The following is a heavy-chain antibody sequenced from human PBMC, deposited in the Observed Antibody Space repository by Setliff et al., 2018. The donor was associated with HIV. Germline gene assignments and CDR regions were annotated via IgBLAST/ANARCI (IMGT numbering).Heavy chain of an antibody. V-gene: IGHV4-39*07. CDR2: IFYSGST. CDR1: GGSITSSTYY. CDR3: ARDHKYYYDSSGLDY. Sequence: LSLTCTVSGGSITSSTYYWDWIRQPPGKGLEWIGSIFYSGSTYYNPSVKSRVTISIDTSKNQFSLRLSSVTAADTAVYYCARDHKYYYDSSGLDYWGQGTLVTVS. J-gene: IGHJ4*02. D-gene: IGHD3-22*01.